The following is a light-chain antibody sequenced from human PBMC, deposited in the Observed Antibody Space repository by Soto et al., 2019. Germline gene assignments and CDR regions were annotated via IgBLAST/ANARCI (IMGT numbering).Light chain of an antibody. CDR2: AAS. Sequence: DIQMTQSPSSLSASVGDRVTIACRASQSISSYLNWYQHKPGKAPKLLIYAASSLQSGVPSRFSGSGSGTDFIISISSLQPEDFATYYCQQSYSTLLTFGQGTKMEIK. CDR1: QSISSY. J-gene: IGKJ1*01. V-gene: IGKV1-39*01. CDR3: QQSYSTLLT.